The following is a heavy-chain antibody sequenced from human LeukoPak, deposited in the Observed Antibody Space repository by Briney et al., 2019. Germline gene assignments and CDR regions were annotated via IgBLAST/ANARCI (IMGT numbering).Heavy chain of an antibody. Sequence: PSETLPLTCAVYGGSFSGYYWSWIRQPPGKGLEWIGEINHSGSTNYNPSLKSRVTISVDTSKNQFSLKLSSVTAADTAVYYCARAVYYGSGSYQDYWGQGTLVTVSS. D-gene: IGHD3-10*01. CDR2: INHSGST. V-gene: IGHV4-34*01. CDR1: GGSFSGYY. CDR3: ARAVYYGSGSYQDY. J-gene: IGHJ4*02.